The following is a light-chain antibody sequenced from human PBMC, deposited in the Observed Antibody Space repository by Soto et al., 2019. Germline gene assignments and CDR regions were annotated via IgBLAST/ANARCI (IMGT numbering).Light chain of an antibody. Sequence: SYELTQPPSVSVSPGQTATITCSGGNLGNKYTSWYQQKPGQSPVLVIYQDTKRPSGIPERFSGSNSGSPATLTISGTQATDEADYYCQAWDMNTAIFGGGTQLTVL. CDR2: QDT. V-gene: IGLV3-1*01. CDR1: NLGNKY. J-gene: IGLJ2*01. CDR3: QAWDMNTAI.